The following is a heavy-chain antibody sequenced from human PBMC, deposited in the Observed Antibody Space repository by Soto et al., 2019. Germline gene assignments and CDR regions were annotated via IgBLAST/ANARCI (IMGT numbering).Heavy chain of an antibody. J-gene: IGHJ4*02. CDR3: ALRSMAVVPEY. CDR2: LYYGRSA. D-gene: IGHD3-22*01. CDR1: GDSISSYY. Sequence: QVQLQESGPGLVKPSETLSLTCAVSGDSISSYYCMWIRQPPGKGLESIGYLYYGRSANYNPSLKSRVTLSVHTSTNQCSLTLSSMTAADMAVYYCALRSMAVVPEYWGQGTLVTVSS. V-gene: IGHV4-59*01.